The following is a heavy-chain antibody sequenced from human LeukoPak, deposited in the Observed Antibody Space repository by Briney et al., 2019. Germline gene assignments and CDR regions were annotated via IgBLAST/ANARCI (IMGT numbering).Heavy chain of an antibody. J-gene: IGHJ4*02. CDR2: IRTDGSRI. CDR3: TRGVAISTSGWYDTFDY. Sequence: GGPLSLSCAASGFPFRNYAWYWFRQPPGKGRDYVSLIRTDGSRIYYADSVKGRFTISRDNSKNTLYLQMGSLRAEDMAVYYCTRGVAISTSGWYDTFDYWGQGALVTVSS. V-gene: IGHV3-64*02. D-gene: IGHD6-19*01. CDR1: GFPFRNYA.